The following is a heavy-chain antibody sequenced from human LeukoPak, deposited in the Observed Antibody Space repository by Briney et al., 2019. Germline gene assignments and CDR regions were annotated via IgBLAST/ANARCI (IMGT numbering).Heavy chain of an antibody. J-gene: IGHJ5*01. CDR1: GFTFSSYA. V-gene: IGHV3-23*01. Sequence: PGGSLRLSCAASGFTFSSYAMSWVRQAPGKGLEWVSAISGSGGSTYYADSVKGLFTISRDNSKNALYLQMPSLKAEDTAVYYCAKVAASDVWSSCDSWGQGTLVTVSS. D-gene: IGHD6-13*01. CDR2: ISGSGGST. CDR3: AKVAASDVWSSCDS.